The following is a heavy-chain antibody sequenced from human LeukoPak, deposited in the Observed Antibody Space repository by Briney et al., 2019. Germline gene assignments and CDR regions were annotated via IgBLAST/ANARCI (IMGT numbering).Heavy chain of an antibody. CDR1: GCLFTSYW. V-gene: IGHV5-51*01. J-gene: IGHJ5*02. CDR3: ARLRWFGELTSWFDP. Sequence: GGAPEISWKGSGCLFTSYWIGWGRQMPGKGREGMGINYPGDSDTRYSPSFQGQVTISADKSISTAYLQWSSLKASDTAMYYCARLRWFGELTSWFDPWGQGTLVTVSS. D-gene: IGHD3-10*01. CDR2: NYPGDSDT.